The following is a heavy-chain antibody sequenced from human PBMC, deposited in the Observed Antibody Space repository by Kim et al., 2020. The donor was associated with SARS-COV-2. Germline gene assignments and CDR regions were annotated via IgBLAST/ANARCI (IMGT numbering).Heavy chain of an antibody. J-gene: IGHJ3*02. V-gene: IGHV3-30*07. Sequence: VKVRLTISRDNSKNTLYLQMNSLRAEDTAVYYCARDRCSSTSCPMGAFDIWGQGTMVTVSS. CDR3: ARDRCSSTSCPMGAFDI. D-gene: IGHD2-2*01.